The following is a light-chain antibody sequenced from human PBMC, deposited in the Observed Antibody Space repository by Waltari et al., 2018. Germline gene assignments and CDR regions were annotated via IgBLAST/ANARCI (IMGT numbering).Light chain of an antibody. CDR3: QSYDSSLSAL. V-gene: IGLV1-40*01. CDR1: SSNIGAGYD. J-gene: IGLJ1*01. Sequence: QSVLTQPPSVSGAPGQRVTISCTGSSSNIGAGYDVHWYQQLPGTAPKLLIYGNRTRTSGVPDRFAGSKSGTSASLAITGLQAEDEADYYCQSYDSSLSALFGTGTKVTVL. CDR2: GNR.